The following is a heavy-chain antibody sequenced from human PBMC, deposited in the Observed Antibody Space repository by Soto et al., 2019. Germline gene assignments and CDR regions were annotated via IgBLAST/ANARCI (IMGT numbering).Heavy chain of an antibody. CDR3: AKDRDNSWYYFVS. V-gene: IGHV3-30*18. CDR1: GFSFDKYG. Sequence: QVQLLESGGGVVHPGRSLRLSCAASGFSFDKYGMHLVRQVPGKGLEWVAVISYDGSYTSYIDSVKGRFTISRDNSKNTLYLQMNSLRREDTATYYCAKDRDNSWYYFVSWGQGTLVTVSS. CDR2: ISYDGSYT. J-gene: IGHJ4*02. D-gene: IGHD2-21*02.